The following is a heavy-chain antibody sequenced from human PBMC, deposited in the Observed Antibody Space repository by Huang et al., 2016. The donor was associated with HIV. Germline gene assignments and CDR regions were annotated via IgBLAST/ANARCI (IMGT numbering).Heavy chain of an antibody. D-gene: IGHD2-21*02. Sequence: QEQLVESGGGVVQPGGSLRLSCATSGFSFSHYGVHWVGQAPGKGMEGVAFIRFDGGNKHYADSAKGRFTISRDNSKKMLFLEMNSLRGDDTAFYYCATDLGGYSFDYWGQGALVSVSS. J-gene: IGHJ4*02. V-gene: IGHV3-30*02. CDR3: ATDLGGYSFDY. CDR1: GFSFSHYG. CDR2: IRFDGGNK.